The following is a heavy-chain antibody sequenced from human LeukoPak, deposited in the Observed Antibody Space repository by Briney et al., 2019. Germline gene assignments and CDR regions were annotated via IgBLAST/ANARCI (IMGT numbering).Heavy chain of an antibody. V-gene: IGHV3-7*01. J-gene: IGHJ4*02. CDR3: ARGADGAFDY. Sequence: GGSLRLSCAASGFTFSNYWMDWVRQAPGKGLEWVANIKQGGGETYNVDSVKGRFSISRDNAKNSLYLQMNSLRAEDTAVYYCARGADGAFDYWGQGIVVTVSP. D-gene: IGHD5-24*01. CDR1: GFTFSNYW. CDR2: IKQGGGET.